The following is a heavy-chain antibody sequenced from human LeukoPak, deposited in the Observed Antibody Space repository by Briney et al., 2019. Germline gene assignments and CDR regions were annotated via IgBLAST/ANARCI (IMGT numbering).Heavy chain of an antibody. V-gene: IGHV1-46*01. J-gene: IGHJ3*02. CDR3: ATKYVVLDAFDI. Sequence: ASVKVSCKASGYTFTSYDIHWVRQAPGKGLEWMGVIKPSGGGTNYARNFQGGVTMTGHTSTSTVYLELSSLRSEDTAVYFCATKYVVLDAFDIWGQGTLVTVSS. CDR2: IKPSGGGT. CDR1: GYTFTSYD. D-gene: IGHD3-10*02.